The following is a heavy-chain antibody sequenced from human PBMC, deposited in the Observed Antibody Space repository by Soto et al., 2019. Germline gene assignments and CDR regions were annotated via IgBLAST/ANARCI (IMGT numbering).Heavy chain of an antibody. CDR2: ISGRGGST. CDR1: GFTCSSYA. D-gene: IGHD2-2*01. V-gene: IGHV3-23*01. J-gene: IGHJ6*03. Sequence: EVQLLESGGGLVQPGGSLRLSCAASGFTCSSYAMSWVRQAPGKGLEWVSAISGRGGSTYYADSVKGRFTISRDNSKNTLYLQMNSLRAEDTAVYYCAKEGGWEVPAAILYYYYYYMDVWGKGTTVTVSS. CDR3: AKEGGWEVPAAILYYYYYYMDV.